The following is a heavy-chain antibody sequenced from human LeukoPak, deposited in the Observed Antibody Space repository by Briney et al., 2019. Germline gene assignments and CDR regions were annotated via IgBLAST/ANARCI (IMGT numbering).Heavy chain of an antibody. CDR3: ARDRKLIPAAMDY. CDR1: GFTFSSYS. J-gene: IGHJ4*02. V-gene: IGHV3-21*01. D-gene: IGHD2-2*01. Sequence: GGSLRLSFAASGFTFSSYSMNWVRQAPGKGLEWVSSISSSSSYIYYADSVKGRFTISRDNAKNSLYLQMNSLRAEDAAVYYCARDRKLIPAAMDYWGQGTLVTVSS. CDR2: ISSSSSYI.